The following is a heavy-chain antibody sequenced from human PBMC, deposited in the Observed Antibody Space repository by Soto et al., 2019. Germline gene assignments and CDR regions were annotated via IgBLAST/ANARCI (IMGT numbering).Heavy chain of an antibody. Sequence: SETLSLTCTVSGGSISSSSYYWGWIRQPPGKGLEWIGSIYYSGSTYYNPSLKSRVTISVDTSKNQFSLKLSSVTAADTAVYYCAGYAYYDFWSGYFRAWGQGTLVTVSS. CDR2: IYYSGST. J-gene: IGHJ5*02. CDR1: GGSISSSSYY. V-gene: IGHV4-39*01. D-gene: IGHD3-3*01. CDR3: AGYAYYDFWSGYFRA.